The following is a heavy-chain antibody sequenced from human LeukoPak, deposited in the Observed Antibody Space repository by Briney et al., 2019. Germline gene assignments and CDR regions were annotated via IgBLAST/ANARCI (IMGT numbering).Heavy chain of an antibody. V-gene: IGHV4-59*01. CDR1: GGSISSYY. CDR3: ARERSSSSPGGYYYYGMDV. CDR2: IYYSGST. J-gene: IGHJ6*02. Sequence: SETLSLTCTVSGGSISSYYWSWIRQPPGKGLEWIGYIYYSGSTNYNPSLKSRVTISVDTSKNQFSLKLGSVTAADTAVYYCARERSSSSPGGYYYYGMDVWGQGTTVTVSS. D-gene: IGHD6-6*01.